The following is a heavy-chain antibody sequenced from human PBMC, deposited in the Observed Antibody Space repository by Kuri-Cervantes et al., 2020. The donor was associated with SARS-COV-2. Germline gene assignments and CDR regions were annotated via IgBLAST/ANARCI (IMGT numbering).Heavy chain of an antibody. CDR1: GGSIRSGAYY. Sequence: SETLSLTCSVSGGSIRSGAYYCHWIRHRPGKGLEWIGNIYYNGITYYNPSLKSRITISVDTSKNQFSLKLSSVTAADTAVYYCARSTPFRRLVVISQGGAFDIWGQGTMVTVSS. CDR3: ARSTPFRRLVVISQGGAFDI. D-gene: IGHD3-22*01. CDR2: IYYNGIT. V-gene: IGHV4-31*03. J-gene: IGHJ3*02.